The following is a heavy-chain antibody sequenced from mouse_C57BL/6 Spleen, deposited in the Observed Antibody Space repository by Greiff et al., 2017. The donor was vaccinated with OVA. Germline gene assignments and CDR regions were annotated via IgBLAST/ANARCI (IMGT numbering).Heavy chain of an antibody. CDR2: IDPETGGT. CDR1: GYTFTDYE. D-gene: IGHD1-1*01. Sequence: QVQLQQSGAELVRPGASVTLSCKASGYTFTDYEMHWVKQTPVHGLEWIGAIDPETGGTAYNQKFKGKAILTADKSSSTAYMELRSLTSEDSAVYYCTRSDTTVVAYLYYAMDYWGQGTSVTVSS. CDR3: TRSDTTVVAYLYYAMDY. J-gene: IGHJ4*01. V-gene: IGHV1-15*01.